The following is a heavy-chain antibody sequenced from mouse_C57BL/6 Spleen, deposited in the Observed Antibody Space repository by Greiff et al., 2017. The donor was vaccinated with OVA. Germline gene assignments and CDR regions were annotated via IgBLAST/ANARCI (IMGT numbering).Heavy chain of an antibody. CDR3: TRDYSNYWYFEV. V-gene: IGHV5-9-1*02. CDR1: GFTFSSYA. CDR2: ISSGGDYI. Sequence: EVHLVESGEGLVKPGGSLKLSCAASGFTFSSYAMSWVRQTPEKRLEWVAYISSGGDYIYYADTVKGRFTISRDNARNTLYLQMSSLKSEDTAMYYCTRDYSNYWYFEVWAQGPRSPSPQ. D-gene: IGHD2-5*01. J-gene: IGHJ1*03.